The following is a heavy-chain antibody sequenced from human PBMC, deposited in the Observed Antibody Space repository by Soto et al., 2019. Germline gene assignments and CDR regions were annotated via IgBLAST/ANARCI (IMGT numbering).Heavy chain of an antibody. J-gene: IGHJ4*02. V-gene: IGHV1-18*01. CDR3: ARDRSTHDY. D-gene: IGHD1-1*01. CDR2: ISAYNGNT. CDR1: GYTFTDYG. Sequence: QGQLVQSGVEVKKPGASVKVSCKASGYTFTDYGISWVRQAPGQGLEWMGWISAYNGNTNYAQNLQDRVTMTTDTSTSTAYMQLRSLRSADTAAYYCARDRSTHDYWGQGTLIAVSS.